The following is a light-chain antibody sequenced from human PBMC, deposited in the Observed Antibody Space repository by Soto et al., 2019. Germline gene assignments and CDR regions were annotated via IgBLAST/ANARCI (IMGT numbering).Light chain of an antibody. CDR2: VNSDGSH. J-gene: IGLJ2*01. CDR3: QTWGTGIQV. V-gene: IGLV4-69*02. Sequence: QLVLTQPPSASASLGASVKLTCTLSSGHSNYAIAWHQQQPEKGPRYLMKVNSDGSHNKGGGLPDRFSGSSSGAERYLPISRLQSEDEADYYCQTWGTGIQVFGGGTKLTVL. CDR1: SGHSNYA.